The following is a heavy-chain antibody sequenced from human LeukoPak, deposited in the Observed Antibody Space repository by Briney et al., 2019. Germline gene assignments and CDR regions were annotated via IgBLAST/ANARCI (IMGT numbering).Heavy chain of an antibody. Sequence: PGGSLRLSCAASGFTFSSYGMHWVRQAPGKGLEWVAFIRYDGSNKYYADSVKGRFTISRDNSKNTVYLQMNSLRAEDTAVYYCAKDVESAKYYMDVWGKGTTVIISS. CDR3: AKDVESAKYYMDV. V-gene: IGHV3-30*02. D-gene: IGHD3-3*01. J-gene: IGHJ6*03. CDR2: IRYDGSNK. CDR1: GFTFSSYG.